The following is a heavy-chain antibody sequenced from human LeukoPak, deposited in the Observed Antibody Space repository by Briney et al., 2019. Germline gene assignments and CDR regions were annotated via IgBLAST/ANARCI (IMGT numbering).Heavy chain of an antibody. CDR2: ISYDGSDK. V-gene: IGHV3-30*18. CDR3: AKSVADTYYYYGMDV. Sequence: PGRSLRLSCAASGFTFSNYGMHWVRQAPGKGLEWVAVISYDGSDKYYADSAKGRFTISRDNAKNSLYLQMNSLRAEDTALYYCAKSVADTYYYYGMDVWGQGTTVTVSS. CDR1: GFTFSNYG. D-gene: IGHD6-19*01. J-gene: IGHJ6*02.